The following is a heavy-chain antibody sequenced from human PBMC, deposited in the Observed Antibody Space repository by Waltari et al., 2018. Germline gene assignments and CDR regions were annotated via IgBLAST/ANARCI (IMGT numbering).Heavy chain of an antibody. CDR1: GGSISSYY. CDR2: IYYSGST. CDR3: ARDRSMVRGVIDYYFDY. Sequence: QVQLQESGPGLVKPSETLSLTCTVSGGSISSYYWSWIRQPPGKGLEWIGYIYYSGSTTYNPSLKSRVTISVDTSKNQFSLKLSSVTAADTAVYYCARDRSMVRGVIDYYFDYWGQGTLVTVSS. J-gene: IGHJ4*02. D-gene: IGHD3-10*01. V-gene: IGHV4-59*01.